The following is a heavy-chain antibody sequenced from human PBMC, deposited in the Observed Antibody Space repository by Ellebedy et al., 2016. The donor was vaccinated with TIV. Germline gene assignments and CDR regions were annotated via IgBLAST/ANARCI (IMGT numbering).Heavy chain of an antibody. Sequence: AASVKVSCKASGYTFTNYGIAWVRQAPGQGPEWVGWISLNNGNRIYAQNFQGRVTMTTDTSTSTAYMELNRLRSDDTAVYYCAREGILTGYPFDYWGQGTLVTVSS. J-gene: IGHJ4*02. V-gene: IGHV1-18*01. CDR2: ISLNNGNR. D-gene: IGHD3-9*01. CDR3: AREGILTGYPFDY. CDR1: GYTFTNYG.